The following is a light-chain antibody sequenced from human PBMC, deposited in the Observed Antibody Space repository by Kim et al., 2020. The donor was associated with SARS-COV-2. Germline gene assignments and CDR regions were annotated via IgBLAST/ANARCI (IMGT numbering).Light chain of an antibody. J-gene: IGLJ3*02. CDR1: SSNIGSNS. Sequence: GQRVTISCSGSSSNIGSNSVYWYQQLPGTPPKLLIYRNNQRPSGVPDRFSGSKSGTSASLDISGLRSEDEADYYCAAWDDSLSGRVFGGGTQLTVL. CDR3: AAWDDSLSGRV. V-gene: IGLV1-47*01. CDR2: RNN.